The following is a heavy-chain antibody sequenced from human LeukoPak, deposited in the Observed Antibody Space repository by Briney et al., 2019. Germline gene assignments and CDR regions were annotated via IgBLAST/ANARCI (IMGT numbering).Heavy chain of an antibody. CDR2: ISGSGGST. V-gene: IGHV3-23*01. D-gene: IGHD5-12*01. Sequence: GGSLRLSCAASGFTFSSYAMSWVRQAPGKGLEWVSAISGSGGSTYYANSVKGRFTISRDNSKNTLHLQMNSLRAEDTAVYYCAKDQQEYSGYGTYDYWGQGTLVTVSS. J-gene: IGHJ4*02. CDR1: GFTFSSYA. CDR3: AKDQQEYSGYGTYDY.